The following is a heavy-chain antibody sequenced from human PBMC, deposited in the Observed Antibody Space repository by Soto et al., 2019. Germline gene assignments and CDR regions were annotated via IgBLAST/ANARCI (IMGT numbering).Heavy chain of an antibody. CDR1: GFTFNSYA. J-gene: IGHJ4*02. CDR3: AKDPNYYGSGGFDY. V-gene: IGHV3-23*01. CDR2: ISGSGRTI. Sequence: PGGSLRLSCAASGFTFNSYAMSWVRQAPGKGLEWVSAISGSGRTIYYADSVKGRFTISRDNSKNTLYLQMNSLRAEDTAVYYCAKDPNYYGSGGFDYWGQGTLVTVSS. D-gene: IGHD3-10*01.